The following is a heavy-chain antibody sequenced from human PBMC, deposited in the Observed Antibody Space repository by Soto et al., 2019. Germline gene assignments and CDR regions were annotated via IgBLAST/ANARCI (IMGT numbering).Heavy chain of an antibody. D-gene: IGHD6-13*01. J-gene: IGHJ5*02. V-gene: IGHV3-33*01. CDR1: GFTFSSYG. Sequence: GDSLRLSCAPSGFTFSSYGMHWVRQAPGKGLEWVAVIWYDGGNTYYADSVKGRFTISRDNSKNTLYLQMNSLRAEDTAVYYCARGGSSSWYDPLGPWGQGTLVTVSS. CDR3: ARGGSSSWYDPLGP. CDR2: IWYDGGNT.